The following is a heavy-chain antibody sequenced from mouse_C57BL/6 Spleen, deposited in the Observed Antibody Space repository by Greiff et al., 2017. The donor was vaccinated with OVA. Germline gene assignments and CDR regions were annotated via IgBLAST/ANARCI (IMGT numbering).Heavy chain of an antibody. CDR1: GFTFSSYA. CDR2: ISDGGSYT. CDR3: ARDSGGSSYGYYAMDY. D-gene: IGHD1-1*01. V-gene: IGHV5-4*01. Sequence: EVHLVESGGGLVKPGGSLKLSCAASGFTFSSYAMSWVRQTPEKRLEWVATISDGGSYTYYPDNVKGRFTISRDNAKNNLYLQMSHLKSEDTAMYYCARDSGGSSYGYYAMDYWGQGTSVTVSS. J-gene: IGHJ4*01.